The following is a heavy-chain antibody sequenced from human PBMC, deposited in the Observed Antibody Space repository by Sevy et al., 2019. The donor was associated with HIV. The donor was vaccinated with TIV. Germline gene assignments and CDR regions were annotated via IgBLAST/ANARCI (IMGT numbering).Heavy chain of an antibody. CDR2: ISYDGTHK. CDR3: AREAGYTRGWSPGNY. J-gene: IGHJ4*02. V-gene: IGHV3-30-3*01. D-gene: IGHD6-19*01. Sequence: GGSLRLSCEASGFTFSAHAFHWVRQPPGKGLEWVALISYDGTHKYYSDSVKGRFTISRDNSRNTVYLHMNSLRFEDTAVYYCAREAGYTRGWSPGNYWGQGTLVTVSS. CDR1: GFTFSAHA.